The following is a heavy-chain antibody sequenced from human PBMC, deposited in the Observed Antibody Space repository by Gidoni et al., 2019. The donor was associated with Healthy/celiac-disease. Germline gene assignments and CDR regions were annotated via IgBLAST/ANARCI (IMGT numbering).Heavy chain of an antibody. J-gene: IGHJ6*02. CDR2: TRNKANSYTT. Sequence: EVQLVESGGGLVQPGGSLRLSCAASGFTFSDHYMDWVRQAPGKGLEWVGRTRNKANSYTTEYAASVKGRFTISRDDSKNSLYLQMNSLKTEDTAVYYCARVSGPGPLWGQGTTVTVSS. CDR3: ARVSGPGPL. CDR1: GFTFSDHY. V-gene: IGHV3-72*01.